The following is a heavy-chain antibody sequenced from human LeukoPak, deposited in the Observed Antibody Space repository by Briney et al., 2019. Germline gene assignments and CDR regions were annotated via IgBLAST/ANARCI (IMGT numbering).Heavy chain of an antibody. CDR1: GFTFSNYA. J-gene: IGHJ4*02. CDR2: ITGNGGST. CDR3: AREPGITIFGVVSF. D-gene: IGHD3-3*01. Sequence: GGSLRLSCAASGFTFSNYAMHWVRQAPGKGLEYVSAITGNGGSTYYANSVKGRFTISRDNSKNTLYLQMGSLRAEDMAVYYCAREPGITIFGVVSFGGQGTLVTVSS. V-gene: IGHV3-64*01.